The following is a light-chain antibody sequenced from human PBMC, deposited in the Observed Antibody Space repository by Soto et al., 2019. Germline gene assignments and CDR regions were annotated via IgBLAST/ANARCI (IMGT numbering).Light chain of an antibody. CDR1: SSDVGAYNY. V-gene: IGLV2-14*01. CDR3: SSYTSSSTVV. CDR2: DVT. Sequence: QSVLTQPASVSGFPGQSVTISCSGSSSDVGAYNYVSWYQRHPGKAPKLMIYDVTNRPSGVSNRFSGSKSGNTASLTISGLQAEDEADYFCSSYTSSSTVVFGGGTKLTVL. J-gene: IGLJ3*02.